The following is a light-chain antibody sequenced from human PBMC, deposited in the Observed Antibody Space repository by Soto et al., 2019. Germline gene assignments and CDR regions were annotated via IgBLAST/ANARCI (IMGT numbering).Light chain of an antibody. Sequence: EIVVTQSPGTLSLSPGEGAALSCRASQSVSSNYLAWYQQRPGQAPRLLIYAASNRAAGIADRFSGSGSGTDFTLNISRLEPEDFAVYYCQQYGSSPATFGQGTKLEIK. J-gene: IGKJ2*01. V-gene: IGKV3-20*01. CDR3: QQYGSSPAT. CDR1: QSVSSNY. CDR2: AAS.